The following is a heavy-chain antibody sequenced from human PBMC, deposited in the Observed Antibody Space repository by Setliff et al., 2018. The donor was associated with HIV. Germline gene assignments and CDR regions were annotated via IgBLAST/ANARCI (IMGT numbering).Heavy chain of an antibody. CDR3: VKGAGGYYDY. D-gene: IGHD2-15*01. Sequence: ASVKVSCKTSGYTFGYNYIHWVRQAPGQGLEWMGWIDPNSGDTNYAQKFQGRVTMARDTSISTAYMELNRLTSDDTALYYCVKGAGGYYDYWSQGALVTVSS. J-gene: IGHJ4*02. CDR1: GYTFGYNY. V-gene: IGHV1-2*02. CDR2: IDPNSGDT.